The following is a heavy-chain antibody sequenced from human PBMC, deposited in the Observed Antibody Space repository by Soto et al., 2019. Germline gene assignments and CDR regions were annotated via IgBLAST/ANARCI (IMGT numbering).Heavy chain of an antibody. CDR1: GFTFTGYI. J-gene: IGHJ4*02. CDR3: ARESEDLSSNLDY. Sequence: KSGGSRRLSWAASGFTFTGYIMNGVGQAPGKGLEWVASISITTNYIYYGESLKGRLTISRDNAKNSMYLQMNTLRAEDTAVYYCARESEDLSSNLDYWGQGTLVTVSS. V-gene: IGHV3-21*06. CDR2: ISITTNYI.